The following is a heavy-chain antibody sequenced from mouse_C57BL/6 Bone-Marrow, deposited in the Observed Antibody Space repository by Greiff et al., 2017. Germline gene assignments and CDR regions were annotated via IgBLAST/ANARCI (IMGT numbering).Heavy chain of an antibody. Sequence: VQLQQSGAELVRPGASVKLSCTASGFNIKDYYMHWVKQRPEQGLEWIGRIDPEDGDTEYAPKFQGKATMTADPSSNTAYLPLSSLTSEDTAVYYCTTPCYAKERDYWGQGTTLTVSS. J-gene: IGHJ2*01. V-gene: IGHV14-1*01. CDR1: GFNIKDYY. D-gene: IGHD1-1*01. CDR3: TTPCYAKERDY. CDR2: IDPEDGDT.